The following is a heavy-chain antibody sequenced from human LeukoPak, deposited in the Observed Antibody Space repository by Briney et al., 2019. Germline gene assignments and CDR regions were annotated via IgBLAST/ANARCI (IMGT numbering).Heavy chain of an antibody. D-gene: IGHD6-19*01. V-gene: IGHV3-30*18. CDR3: AKGLAVAGTMVGDY. CDR1: GFTYSSYG. Sequence: GRSLRLPCAASGFTYSSYGMHWVRQAPGKGLEWVAVISYDGSNKYYADSVKGRFTISRDNSKNTLYLQMNSLRAEDTAVYYCAKGLAVAGTMVGDYWGQGTLVTVSS. J-gene: IGHJ4*02. CDR2: ISYDGSNK.